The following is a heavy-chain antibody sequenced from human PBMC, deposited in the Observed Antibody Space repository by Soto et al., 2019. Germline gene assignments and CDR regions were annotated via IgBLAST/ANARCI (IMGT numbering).Heavy chain of an antibody. V-gene: IGHV1-2*04. CDR1: GYTFTGYY. CDR3: ARGPHCYYYGMDV. J-gene: IGHJ6*02. CDR2: INPNSGGT. Sequence: EASVKVSCKASGYTFTGYYMHWVRQAPGQGLEWMGWINPNSGGTNYAQKFQGWVTMTRDTSISTAYMELSRLRSDDTAVYYCARGPHCYYYGMDVWGQGTTVTVSS.